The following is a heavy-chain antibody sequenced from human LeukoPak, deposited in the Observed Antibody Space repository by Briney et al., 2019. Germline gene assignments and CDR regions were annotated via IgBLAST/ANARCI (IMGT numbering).Heavy chain of an antibody. CDR3: AREAVGFRGLDY. D-gene: IGHD1-26*01. CDR1: GVRFSDYY. V-gene: IGHV3-11*01. Sequence: GGTLRLSCAASGVRFSDYYMGWIRQAPGEGLEWVSCICRSGGSPYYAGSAKGRLPSSRNHAKNSLPLPMNLLRAEDTAVYSCAREAVGFRGLDYWGQGTLVTVSS. J-gene: IGHJ4*02. CDR2: ICRSGGSP.